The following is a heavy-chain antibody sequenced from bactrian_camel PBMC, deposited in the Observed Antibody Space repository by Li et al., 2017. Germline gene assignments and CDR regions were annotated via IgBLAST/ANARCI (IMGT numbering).Heavy chain of an antibody. Sequence: VQLVESGGGSAQAGGSLRLSCKVSGYKFGGNCVGWFRQAPGKEREGVAAIYTGDGNTLYADSVKGRFTISQDNAEKTVYLQMNSLNPEDTAMYYCAAGPAPACTVTFGTEYGYNYWGQGTQVTVS. CDR1: GYKFGGNC. CDR3: AAGPAPACTVTFGTEYGYNY. J-gene: IGHJ4*01. V-gene: IGHV3S31*01. CDR2: IYTGDGNT. D-gene: IGHD6*01.